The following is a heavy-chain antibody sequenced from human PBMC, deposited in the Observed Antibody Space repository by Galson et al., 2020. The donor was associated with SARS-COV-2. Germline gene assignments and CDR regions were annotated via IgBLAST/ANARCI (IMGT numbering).Heavy chain of an antibody. CDR3: ARESSSRDGDYYYYMDV. CDR2: INPNSGGT. CDR1: GYTFTGYY. Sequence: ASVTVSCKASGYTFTGYYMHWLRQAPGQGLEWMGWINPNSGGTNYAQKFQGWVTMTRDTSISTAYMELSRLRSDDTAVYYCARESSSRDGDYYYYMDVWGKGTTVTVSS. D-gene: IGHD2-2*01. J-gene: IGHJ6*03. V-gene: IGHV1-2*04.